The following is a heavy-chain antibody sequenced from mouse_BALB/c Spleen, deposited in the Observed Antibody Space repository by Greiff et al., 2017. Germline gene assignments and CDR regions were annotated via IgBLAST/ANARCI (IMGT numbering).Heavy chain of an antibody. CDR1: GFTFSSYT. CDR3: ARRYDGYYDY. D-gene: IGHD2-3*01. Sequence: EVMLVESGGGLVQPGGSLKLSCAASGFTFSSYTMSWVRQTPEKRLEWVAYISNGGGSTYYPDTVKGRFTISRDNAKNTLYLQMSSLKSEDTAMYYCARRYDGYYDYWGQGTTLTVSS. CDR2: ISNGGGST. V-gene: IGHV5-12-2*01. J-gene: IGHJ2*01.